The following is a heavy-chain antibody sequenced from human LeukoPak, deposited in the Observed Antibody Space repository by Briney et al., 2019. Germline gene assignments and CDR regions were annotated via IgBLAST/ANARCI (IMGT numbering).Heavy chain of an antibody. CDR3: ARADYYDSSGYNDY. Sequence: GGSLRLSCAASGFTFSRYGMHWVRQAPGKGLEWVAVIWYDGSNKYYAESVKGRFTISRDNSKNTLYLQMTSLRAEDTAVYYCARADYYDSSGYNDYWGQGTLVTVSS. V-gene: IGHV3-33*01. J-gene: IGHJ4*02. D-gene: IGHD3-22*01. CDR1: GFTFSRYG. CDR2: IWYDGSNK.